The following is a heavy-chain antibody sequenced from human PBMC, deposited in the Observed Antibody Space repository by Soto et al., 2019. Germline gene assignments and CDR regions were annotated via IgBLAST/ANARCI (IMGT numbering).Heavy chain of an antibody. V-gene: IGHV3-21*01. CDR1: GFTFSSYS. Sequence: GGSLRLSCAASGFTFSSYSMNWVRQAPGKGLEWVSSISSSSSYIYYADSVKGRFTISRDNAKNSLYLQMNSLRAEDTAVYYCASGFAYSPQRYMDVWGKGTTVTVSS. D-gene: IGHD6-13*01. CDR3: ASGFAYSPQRYMDV. J-gene: IGHJ6*03. CDR2: ISSSSSYI.